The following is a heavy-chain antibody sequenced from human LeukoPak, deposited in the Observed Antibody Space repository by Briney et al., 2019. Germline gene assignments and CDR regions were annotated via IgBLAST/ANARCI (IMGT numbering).Heavy chain of an antibody. V-gene: IGHV4-39*01. CDR2: IYYSGST. Sequence: NPSETLSLTCTVSGGSISSSSYYWGWIRQPPGKGLEWIGSIYYSGSTYYNPSLKSRVTISVDTSKNQFSLKLSSVTAADTAVYYCAISSTAMVTLNAFDIWGQGTMVTVSS. J-gene: IGHJ3*02. CDR3: AISSTAMVTLNAFDI. CDR1: GGSISSSSYY. D-gene: IGHD5-18*01.